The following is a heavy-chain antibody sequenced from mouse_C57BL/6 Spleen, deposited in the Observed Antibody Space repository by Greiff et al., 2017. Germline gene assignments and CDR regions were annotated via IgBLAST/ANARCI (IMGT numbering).Heavy chain of an antibody. Sequence: VQLQQPGAELVMPGASVKLSCKASGYTFTSYWVHWVKQRPGQGLEWIGEIDPSDSYTNYNQKFKGKSTLTVDKSSSTAYMQLSSLTSEDSAVYYCARSELTGFFAYWGQGTLVTVSA. CDR1: GYTFTSYW. CDR3: ARSELTGFFAY. D-gene: IGHD4-1*01. J-gene: IGHJ3*01. V-gene: IGHV1-69*01. CDR2: IDPSDSYT.